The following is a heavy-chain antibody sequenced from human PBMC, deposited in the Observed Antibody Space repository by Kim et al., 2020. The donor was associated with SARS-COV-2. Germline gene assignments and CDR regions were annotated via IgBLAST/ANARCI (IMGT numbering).Heavy chain of an antibody. CDR2: IWYDGSNK. CDR3: ARDRAGTEWELLGYYYYGMDV. Sequence: GGSLRLSCAASGFTFSSYGMHWVRQAPGKGLEWVAVIWYDGSNKYYADSVKGRFTISRDNSKNTLYLQMNSLRAEDTAVYYCARDRAGTEWELLGYYYYGMDVWGQGTTVTVSS. D-gene: IGHD1-26*01. CDR1: GFTFSSYG. J-gene: IGHJ6*02. V-gene: IGHV3-33*01.